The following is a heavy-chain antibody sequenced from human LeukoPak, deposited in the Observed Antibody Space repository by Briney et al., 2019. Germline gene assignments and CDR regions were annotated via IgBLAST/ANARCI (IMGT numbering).Heavy chain of an antibody. CDR1: GGSISSYY. Sequence: SETLSLTCTVSGGSISSYYWSWIRQPPGKGLEWIGYIYTSGSTNYNPSLKSRVTISVDTSKNQFSLKLSSVTAADTAVYYCARHTSGSWAFNYYYMDVWGKGTTVTVSS. CDR3: ARHTSGSWAFNYYYMDV. D-gene: IGHD1-26*01. V-gene: IGHV4-4*09. CDR2: IYTSGST. J-gene: IGHJ6*03.